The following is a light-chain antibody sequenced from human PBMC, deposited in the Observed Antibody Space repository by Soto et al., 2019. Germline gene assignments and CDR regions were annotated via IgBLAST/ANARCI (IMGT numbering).Light chain of an antibody. CDR1: QTISSH. J-gene: IGKJ5*01. V-gene: IGKV1-39*01. Sequence: DIQMTQSPSSLSASVGDRVTITCRASQTISSHLNWYQQKPGIAPKLLIYSASSLQSGVPSRFSGSGSGTDFTLTISTLQPEDFATYYCQQYYSTPITFDQGTRLEIK. CDR2: SAS. CDR3: QQYYSTPIT.